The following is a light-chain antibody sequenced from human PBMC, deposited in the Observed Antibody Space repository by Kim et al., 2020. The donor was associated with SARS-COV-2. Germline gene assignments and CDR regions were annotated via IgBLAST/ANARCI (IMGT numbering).Light chain of an antibody. J-gene: IGKJ1*01. CDR3: QQYYTYWT. V-gene: IGKV1-5*03. Sequence: DIQMTQSPSTLSASVGDRVTITCRASQSISKWLAWYQQKPGKTPKLLIYKASDLESAVPSRFSGTGSGTKFTLTIRSLQTDYFATYYCQQYYTYWTFGQGTKVDIK. CDR2: KAS. CDR1: QSISKW.